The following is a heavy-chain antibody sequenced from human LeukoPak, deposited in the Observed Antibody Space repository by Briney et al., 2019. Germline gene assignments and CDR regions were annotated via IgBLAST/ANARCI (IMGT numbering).Heavy chain of an antibody. J-gene: IGHJ4*02. CDR1: GFTFGTYA. D-gene: IGHD5-18*01. Sequence: PGGSLRLSCAASGFTFGTYAMSWVRQAPGKGLEWVSGISHSGGSTYYADSVKGRFTVSRDNSKNTVYLQMNSLRAEDTAVYYCAKDPHSYSVLEGFDYWGQGTLVTVSS. CDR3: AKDPHSYSVLEGFDY. CDR2: ISHSGGST. V-gene: IGHV3-23*01.